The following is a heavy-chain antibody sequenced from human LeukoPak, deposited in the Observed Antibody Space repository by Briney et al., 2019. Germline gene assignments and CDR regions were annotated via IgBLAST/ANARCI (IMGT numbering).Heavy chain of an antibody. D-gene: IGHD3-22*01. CDR3: ATAPAEYDSSGFDY. J-gene: IGHJ4*02. V-gene: IGHV1-24*01. CDR2: FDPEDGET. Sequence: ASLRVSCKVSGDTLTQLSMHCGRQTPGEGGEWRGGFDPEDGETIYAQKFQGRVTMTEDTSTDTAYMELSSLRSEDTAVYYCATAPAEYDSSGFDYWGQGTLVTVSS. CDR1: GDTLTQLS.